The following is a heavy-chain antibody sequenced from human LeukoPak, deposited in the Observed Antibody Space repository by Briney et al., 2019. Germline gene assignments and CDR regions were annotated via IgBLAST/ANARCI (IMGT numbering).Heavy chain of an antibody. CDR2: INHSGST. CDR1: GGSFSGYY. V-gene: IGHV4-34*01. D-gene: IGHD3-22*01. J-gene: IGHJ1*01. CDR3: ARRRTRLYYYDSSDFQH. Sequence: SGTLSLTCAVYGGSFSGYYWSWIRQPPGKGLEWIGEINHSGSTNYNPSLKSRVTISVDTSKNQFSLKLSSVTAADTAVYYCARRRTRLYYYDSSDFQHWGQGTLVTVSS.